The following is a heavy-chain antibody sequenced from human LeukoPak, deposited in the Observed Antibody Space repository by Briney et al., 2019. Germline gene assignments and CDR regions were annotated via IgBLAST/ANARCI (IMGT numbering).Heavy chain of an antibody. Sequence: GGSLRLSCAASGFTFSTYWMHWVRQAPGKGLVWVSRVNGDGGSRNYADSVKGRFTISRDNAKNTLYLQMSSLRVEDTAVYYCASASSHRTAAGGDYWGQGTLVTVST. CDR2: VNGDGGSR. CDR3: ASASSHRTAAGGDY. CDR1: GFTFSTYW. J-gene: IGHJ4*02. V-gene: IGHV3-74*01. D-gene: IGHD6-13*01.